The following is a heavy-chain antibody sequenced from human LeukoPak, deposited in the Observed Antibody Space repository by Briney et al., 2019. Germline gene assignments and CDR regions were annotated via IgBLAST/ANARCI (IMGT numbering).Heavy chain of an antibody. CDR1: GVTFSSYA. Sequence: GGSLRLSCAASGVTFSSYAMSWVRQAPGKGLEWVSAISGSGGSTYYADSVKGRFTISRDNSKNTLYLQMNSLRAEDTAVYYCAKGLAVAGGEYWGQGTLVTVSS. CDR3: AKGLAVAGGEY. J-gene: IGHJ4*02. V-gene: IGHV3-23*01. CDR2: ISGSGGST. D-gene: IGHD6-19*01.